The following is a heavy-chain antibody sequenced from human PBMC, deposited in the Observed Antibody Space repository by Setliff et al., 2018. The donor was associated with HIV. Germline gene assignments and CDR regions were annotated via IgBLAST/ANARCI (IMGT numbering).Heavy chain of an antibody. CDR3: ARDLGIVIPFVY. CDR1: AYSFTDYF. Sequence: ASVKVSCKASAYSFTDYFIHWVRQAPGQGLEWMGWISPNNAGTRIPRTFRGRVTLTSDTSINTAYMELSGLRSDDTAMYSCARDLGIVIPFVYWGQGTLVTVSS. CDR2: ISPNNAGT. D-gene: IGHD3-16*01. J-gene: IGHJ4*02. V-gene: IGHV1-2*02.